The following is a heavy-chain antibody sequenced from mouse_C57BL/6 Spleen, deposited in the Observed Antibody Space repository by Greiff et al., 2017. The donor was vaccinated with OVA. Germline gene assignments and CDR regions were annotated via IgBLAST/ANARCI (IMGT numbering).Heavy chain of an antibody. V-gene: IGHV5-17*01. Sequence: EVKLVESGGGLVKPGGSLKLSCAASGFTFSDYGMHWVRQAPEKGLEWVAYISSGSSTIYYADTVKGRFTISRDNAKNTLFLQMTSLRSEDTAMYYCARNTGYAMDCWGQGTSVTVSS. D-gene: IGHD1-1*01. CDR2: ISSGSSTI. CDR3: ARNTGYAMDC. J-gene: IGHJ4*01. CDR1: GFTFSDYG.